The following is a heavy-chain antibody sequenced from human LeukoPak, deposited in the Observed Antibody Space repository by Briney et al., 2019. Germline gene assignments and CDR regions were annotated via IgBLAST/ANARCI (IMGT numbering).Heavy chain of an antibody. CDR3: ARGDYDILTGQLLFDY. CDR2: IYHSGST. J-gene: IGHJ4*02. V-gene: IGHV4-4*02. D-gene: IGHD3-9*01. Sequence: SETLSLTCAVSGGSISSSNWWSWVRQPPGKGLEWIGEIYHSGSTNYNPSLKSRVTISVDKSKNQFSLKLSSVTAADTAVYYCARGDYDILTGQLLFDYWGQGTLVTVSS. CDR1: GGSISSSNW.